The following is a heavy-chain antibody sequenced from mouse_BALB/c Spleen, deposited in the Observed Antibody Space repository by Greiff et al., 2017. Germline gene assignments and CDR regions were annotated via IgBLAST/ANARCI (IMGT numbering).Heavy chain of an antibody. J-gene: IGHJ4*01. Sequence: DVKLVESGGGLVKPGGSLKLSCAASGFTFSDYYMYWVRQTPEKRLEWVATISDGGSYTYYPDSVKGRFTISRDNAKNNLYLQMSSLKSEDTAMYYCARQLHAMDYWGQGTSVTVSS. CDR3: ARQLHAMDY. V-gene: IGHV5-4*02. CDR1: GFTFSDYY. CDR2: ISDGGSYT. D-gene: IGHD4-1*02.